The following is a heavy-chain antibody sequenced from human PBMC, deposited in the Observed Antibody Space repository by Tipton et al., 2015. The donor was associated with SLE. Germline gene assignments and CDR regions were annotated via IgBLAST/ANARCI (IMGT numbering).Heavy chain of an antibody. CDR1: GFTFSSYA. Sequence: QLVQSGGGVVQPGRSLRLSCAASGFTFSSYAMHWVRQAPGKGLEWVAVISYDGSNKYYADSVKGRFTISRDNSKNTLYLQMNSLRAEDTAVYYCLRGTCSSSSCYEPVLPYGLDVWGQGTTVIISS. CDR2: ISYDGSNK. CDR3: LRGTCSSSSCYEPVLPYGLDV. D-gene: IGHD2-2*01. J-gene: IGHJ6*02. V-gene: IGHV3-30-3*01.